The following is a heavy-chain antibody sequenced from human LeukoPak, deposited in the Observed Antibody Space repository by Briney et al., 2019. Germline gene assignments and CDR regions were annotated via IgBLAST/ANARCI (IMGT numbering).Heavy chain of an antibody. V-gene: IGHV1-8*01. Sequence: ASVKVSCKASGYTFTSYDINWVRQATGQGLEWMGWMDPNSGNTGYAEKFQGRVTMTRHTSISTAYMELSSLRSEDTAVYYCARRYCSTTGCYAEEFDPWGQGTLVTVSS. CDR2: MDPNSGNT. D-gene: IGHD2-2*01. CDR1: GYTFTSYD. J-gene: IGHJ5*02. CDR3: ARRYCSTTGCYAEEFDP.